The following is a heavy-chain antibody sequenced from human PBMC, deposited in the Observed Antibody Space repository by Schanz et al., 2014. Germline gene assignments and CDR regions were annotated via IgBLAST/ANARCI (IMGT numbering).Heavy chain of an antibody. J-gene: IGHJ2*01. D-gene: IGHD3-16*01. CDR3: VRVPSRDVSFDL. CDR1: GGTFSSYT. V-gene: IGHV1-69*08. Sequence: QVQLVQSEAEVKKPGSSVKVSCKASGGTFSSYTISWVRQAPGQGLEWMGRIRPDNGHTTYSQKVRDRVIFTTDTSANTAYMELRSLRSDDTAHYYCVRVPSRDVSFDLWGRGTLVTVSS. CDR2: IRPDNGHT.